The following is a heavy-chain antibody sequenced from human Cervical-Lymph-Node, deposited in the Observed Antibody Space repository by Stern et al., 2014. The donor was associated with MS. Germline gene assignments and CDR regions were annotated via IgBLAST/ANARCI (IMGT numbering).Heavy chain of an antibody. CDR2: ISNNSTHT. J-gene: IGHJ4*02. Sequence: VQLVQSGGGLVKPGASLRLSCDASGFTFSHYSINWVRQAPGQGLAWISSISNNSTHTYYADSVEGRFTISRDSARDSVSLHMVSLRAEDTAVYYCARARVGDYARSPHLDSWGQGTLVTVSS. D-gene: IGHD4-17*01. CDR1: GFTFSHYS. V-gene: IGHV3-21*01. CDR3: ARARVGDYARSPHLDS.